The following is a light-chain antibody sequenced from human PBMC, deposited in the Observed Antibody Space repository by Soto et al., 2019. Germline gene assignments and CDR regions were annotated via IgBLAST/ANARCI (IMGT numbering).Light chain of an antibody. CDR1: HSVSSTY. J-gene: IGKJ2*01. Sequence: EIVLTQSPGTLSLSPGERATLSCRASHSVSSTYFAWYQQKPGQAPRLLIYAASSRETGIPDTFSGSGSGTDFTLTISRVEHEASAVYYCQQYDTSPYTFGQGTKLEIK. V-gene: IGKV3-20*01. CDR2: AAS. CDR3: QQYDTSPYT.